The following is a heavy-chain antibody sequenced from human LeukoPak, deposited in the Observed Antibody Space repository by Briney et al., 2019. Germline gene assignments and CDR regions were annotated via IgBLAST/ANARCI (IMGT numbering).Heavy chain of an antibody. Sequence: PGGSLRLSCAASGFTFDNYGMRSVRLAPGKGLGWVSGINWNGGSIGYAHSVKGRFTISRDNAKYSLYLQMNSLRAEDTALYYRARVGIYDDYGRYFDYWGQGTLVTVSS. J-gene: IGHJ4*02. CDR3: ARVGIYDDYGRYFDY. CDR2: INWNGGSI. CDR1: GFTFDNYG. D-gene: IGHD4-17*01. V-gene: IGHV3-20*04.